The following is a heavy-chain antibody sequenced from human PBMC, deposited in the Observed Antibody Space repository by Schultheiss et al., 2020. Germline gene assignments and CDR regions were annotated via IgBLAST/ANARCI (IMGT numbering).Heavy chain of an antibody. D-gene: IGHD2-2*01. V-gene: IGHV4-59*10. J-gene: IGHJ6*02. CDR3: AREDIVVVPAAIEVRYYYYGMDV. CDR2: IYTSGST. Sequence: SQTLSLTCAVYGGSFSGYYWSWIRQPPGKGLEWIGRIYTSGSTNYNPSLKSRVTISVDTSKNQFSLKLSSVTAADTAVYYCAREDIVVVPAAIEVRYYYYGMDVWGQGTTVTVSS. CDR1: GGSFSGYY.